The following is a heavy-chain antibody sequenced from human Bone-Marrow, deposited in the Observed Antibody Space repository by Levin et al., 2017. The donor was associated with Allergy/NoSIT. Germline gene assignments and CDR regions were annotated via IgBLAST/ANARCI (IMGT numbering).Heavy chain of an antibody. CDR1: GFTIYSYV. CDR3: SKEKGGYYHDASDV. Sequence: QPGGSLRLSCEGSGFTIYSYVMNWVRQAPGKGLEWVSGISGSGGRTYYAGSVRGRFTISKDTSKNTLYLQMNSLRAEDTAVYYCSKEKGGYYHDASDVWGQGTMVTVSS. V-gene: IGHV3-23*01. J-gene: IGHJ3*01. D-gene: IGHD3-22*01. CDR2: ISGSGGRT.